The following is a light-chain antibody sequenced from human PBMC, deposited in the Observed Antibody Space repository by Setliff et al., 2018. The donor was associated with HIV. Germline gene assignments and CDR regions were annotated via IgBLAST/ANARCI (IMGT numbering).Light chain of an antibody. CDR1: SSDVGGYNS. CDR3: SSYTSTSTLCV. J-gene: IGLJ1*01. CDR2: DVS. V-gene: IGLV2-14*03. Sequence: QSALAQPASVSGSPGQSITISCTGPSSDVGGYNSVSWYQQHPGKVPKLMIYDVSNRPSGVSNRFSGSKSGNTASLTISGLQAEDEADYYCSSYTSTSTLCVFGTGTKVTVL.